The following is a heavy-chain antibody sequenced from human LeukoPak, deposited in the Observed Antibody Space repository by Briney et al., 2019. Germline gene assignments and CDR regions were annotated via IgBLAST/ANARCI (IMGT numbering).Heavy chain of an antibody. V-gene: IGHV5-51*01. CDR1: GYSFTSYW. Sequence: GESLTVSRLGSGYSFTSYWIGWVRQMPGKGLEWMGIIYPGDSDTRYSPSFQGQVSISDDKSISTAYLQWSSLKASDTAMYYCARRGYCSSTSCHDAFDVWGQGTMVTVSS. CDR2: IYPGDSDT. D-gene: IGHD2-2*01. CDR3: ARRGYCSSTSCHDAFDV. J-gene: IGHJ3*01.